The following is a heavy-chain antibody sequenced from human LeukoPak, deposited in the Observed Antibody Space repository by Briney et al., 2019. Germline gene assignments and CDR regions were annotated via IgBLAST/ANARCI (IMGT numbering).Heavy chain of an antibody. V-gene: IGHV1-2*02. J-gene: IGHJ4*02. CDR3: ARGVLPPALDS. CDR1: GYTFTGYY. CDR2: IVPNSGDT. Sequence: ASVEVSCKASGYTFTGYYIHWVRQAPGQGLEWMGWIVPNSGDTNYAQKFQGRVTMTRDTSINTAYMELNSLISDDTAVYFCARGVLPPALDSWGQGTLVAVSS. D-gene: IGHD2-2*01.